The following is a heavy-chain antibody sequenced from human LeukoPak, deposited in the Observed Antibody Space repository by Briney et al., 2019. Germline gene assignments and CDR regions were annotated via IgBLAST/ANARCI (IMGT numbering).Heavy chain of an antibody. CDR1: GGSISSGGYY. Sequence: SETLSLTCTVSGGSISSGGYYWSWIRQPPGKGLEWIGYIYYSGSTNYNPSLKSRVTISVDTSKNQFSLKLSSVTAADTAVYYCARASRLGSRFDPWGQGTLVTVSS. CDR2: IYYSGST. CDR3: ARASRLGSRFDP. D-gene: IGHD1-26*01. J-gene: IGHJ5*02. V-gene: IGHV4-61*08.